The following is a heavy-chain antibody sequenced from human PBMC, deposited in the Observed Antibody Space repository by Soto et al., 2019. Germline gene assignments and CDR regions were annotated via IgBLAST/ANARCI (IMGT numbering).Heavy chain of an antibody. D-gene: IGHD3-3*01. CDR1: GGTLSSFINYP. V-gene: IGHV1-69*06. Sequence: SVKVSCKASGGTLSSFINYPINWVRQAPGQGLEWMGGIVPNVGTVNYAQKFQGRVTITADKSTGTAYMELSSLRSEDTALYYWGRGDTSGCGRYCGNWGQGSRVTVSS. CDR3: GRGDTSGCGRYCGN. CDR2: IVPNVGTV. J-gene: IGHJ1*01.